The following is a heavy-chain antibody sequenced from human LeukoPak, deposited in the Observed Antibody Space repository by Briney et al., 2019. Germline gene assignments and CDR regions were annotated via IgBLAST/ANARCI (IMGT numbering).Heavy chain of an antibody. D-gene: IGHD6-13*01. CDR2: ISGSGGST. Sequence: GGSLRLSCAASGFTFSSYAMSWVRQAPGKGLEWVPAISGSGGSTNYADSVKGRFTISRDNSKNTLYLQMNSLRAEDTAVYYCAKDAGSSWYYFDYWGQGTLVTVSS. V-gene: IGHV3-23*01. J-gene: IGHJ4*02. CDR3: AKDAGSSWYYFDY. CDR1: GFTFSSYA.